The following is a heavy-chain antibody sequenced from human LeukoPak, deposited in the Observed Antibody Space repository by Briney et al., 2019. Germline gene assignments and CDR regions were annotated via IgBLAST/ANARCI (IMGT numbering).Heavy chain of an antibody. V-gene: IGHV3-33*01. Sequence: SGGSLRLSCAASGITLSSFGMHWVRQAPGKGLEWVAFIWYDGSNKYYADSVKGRFTIPRDNAKNSLYLQMNSLRAEDTGVYYCARDGYYTSGRNPYFDYWGQGTLVTVSS. CDR1: GITLSSFG. J-gene: IGHJ4*02. D-gene: IGHD3-10*01. CDR3: ARDGYYTSGRNPYFDY. CDR2: IWYDGSNK.